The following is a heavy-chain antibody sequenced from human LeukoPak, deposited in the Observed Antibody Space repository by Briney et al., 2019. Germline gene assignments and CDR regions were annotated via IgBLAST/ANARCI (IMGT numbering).Heavy chain of an antibody. D-gene: IGHD3-10*01. CDR2: ISGDGDST. V-gene: IGHV3-43*02. Sequence: GGSLRLSCAASGFTFSNYAMVWVRQAPEKGLEWVSLISGDGDSTYYADSVKGRFTISRDNSKNSLYLQMNSLRTEDTALYYCAKDIGGSGRNWFDPWGQGTLVIVSS. CDR3: AKDIGGSGRNWFDP. CDR1: GFTFSNYA. J-gene: IGHJ5*02.